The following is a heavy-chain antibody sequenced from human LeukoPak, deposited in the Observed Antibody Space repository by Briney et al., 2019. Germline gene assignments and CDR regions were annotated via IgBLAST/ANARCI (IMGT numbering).Heavy chain of an antibody. CDR3: AKYCGYSSSWYKLGFDY. V-gene: IGHV3-23*01. CDR1: GFTFSTYA. J-gene: IGHJ4*02. D-gene: IGHD6-13*01. CDR2: ISSSGGST. Sequence: RGSLRLSCAASGFTFSTYAMSWVRQAPGKGLEWVSAISSSGGSTYYADSVKGRFTISRDNSKNTLYLQMNSLRAEDTAVYYCAKYCGYSSSWYKLGFDYWGQGTLVTVSS.